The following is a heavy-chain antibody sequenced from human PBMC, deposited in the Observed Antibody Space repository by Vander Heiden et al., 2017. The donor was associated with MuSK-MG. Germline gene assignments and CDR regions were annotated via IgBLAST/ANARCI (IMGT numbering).Heavy chain of an antibody. Sequence: QVQLKESGPGLVKPSETLSLTCTVSGNSISRDYYWGWIRLPPGKGLEWIGTVYHSGITYYNPSLKSRVTISVDTSRNQFSLKLTSVTAADTAVYYCARDRTGVVVVPSHSDYWGQGTLVTVSS. D-gene: IGHD2-15*01. CDR1: GNSISRDYY. J-gene: IGHJ4*02. V-gene: IGHV4-38-2*02. CDR2: VYHSGIT. CDR3: ARDRTGVVVVPSHSDY.